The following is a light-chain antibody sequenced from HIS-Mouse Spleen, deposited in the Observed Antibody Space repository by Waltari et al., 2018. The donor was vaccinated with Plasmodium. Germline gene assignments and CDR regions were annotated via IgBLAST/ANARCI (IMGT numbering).Light chain of an antibody. CDR1: SSDVGSYNL. CDR2: EGS. Sequence: QSALTQPASGSGSPGQSITISCTGTSSDVGSYNLFSWYQQHPGKAPKLMIYEGSKRPSGVSNRFSGSKSGNTASLTISGLQAEDEADYYCCSYAGSSTNWVFGGGTKLTVL. CDR3: CSYAGSSTNWV. J-gene: IGLJ3*02. V-gene: IGLV2-23*01.